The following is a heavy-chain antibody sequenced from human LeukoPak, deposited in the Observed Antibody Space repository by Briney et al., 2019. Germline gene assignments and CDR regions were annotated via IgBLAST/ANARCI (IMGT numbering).Heavy chain of an antibody. V-gene: IGHV3-30*01. Sequence: GSLRLSCAASGFTFGSYAMHWVRQAPGKGLEGVAVISYDGSNKYYADSVKGRFTISRDNSKNTLYLQMTSLRAEDTAVYYCARDPTIFGVVIIYYFDYWGQGTLVTVSS. J-gene: IGHJ4*02. CDR3: ARDPTIFGVVIIYYFDY. CDR2: ISYDGSNK. CDR1: GFTFGSYA. D-gene: IGHD3-3*01.